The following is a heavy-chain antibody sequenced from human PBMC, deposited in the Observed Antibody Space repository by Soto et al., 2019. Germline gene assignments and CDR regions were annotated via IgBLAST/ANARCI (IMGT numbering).Heavy chain of an antibody. J-gene: IGHJ3*02. D-gene: IGHD6-6*01. CDR1: GGSISSYY. CDR3: ARASIAARGAFDI. Sequence: QASETLSLTCTVSGGSISSYYWSWIRQPPGKGLEWIGYIYYSGSTNYNPSLKSRVTISVDTSKNQFSLKLSSVTAADTAVYYCARASIAARGAFDIWGQGTMVTVSS. CDR2: IYYSGST. V-gene: IGHV4-59*01.